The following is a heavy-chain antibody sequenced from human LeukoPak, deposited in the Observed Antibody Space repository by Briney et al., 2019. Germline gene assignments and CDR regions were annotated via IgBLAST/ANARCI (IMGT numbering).Heavy chain of an antibody. Sequence: GGSLRLSCTASGFTFGDNAMTWVRKAPGRGLEWVGFIRSKTYGETTEYAASVKGRFTISSDDSKRIAYLQTNSLKSDDTAVYYCTRGIAKTGMNCWGQGTLVTVSA. CDR2: IRSKTYGETT. D-gene: IGHD6-19*01. V-gene: IGHV3-49*04. CDR1: GFTFGDNA. CDR3: TRGIAKTGMNC. J-gene: IGHJ4*02.